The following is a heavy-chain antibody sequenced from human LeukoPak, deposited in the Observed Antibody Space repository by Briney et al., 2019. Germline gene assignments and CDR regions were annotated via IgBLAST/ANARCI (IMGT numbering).Heavy chain of an antibody. D-gene: IGHD4-17*01. CDR3: ARLDYGDYETFAPFDY. CDR2: IYYSGST. J-gene: IGHJ4*02. CDR1: GGSISSGDYY. V-gene: IGHV4-30-4*01. Sequence: SETLSLTCTVSGGSISSGDYYWSWIRQPPGKGLEWIGYIYYSGSTYYNPSLKSRVTISVDTSKNQFSLKLSSVTAADTAVYYCARLDYGDYETFAPFDYWGQGTLVTVSS.